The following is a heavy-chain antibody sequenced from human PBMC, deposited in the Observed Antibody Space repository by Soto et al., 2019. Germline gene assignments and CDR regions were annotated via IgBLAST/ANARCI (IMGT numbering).Heavy chain of an antibody. D-gene: IGHD2-21*01. J-gene: IGHJ4*02. Sequence: ASVKVSCKASGYTFTSYGISWVRQAPGQGLEWMGWISAYNGNTNYAQKLQGRVTMTTDTSTSTAYMELRSLRSDDTAVYYCAREEVVNRGGDCYTSRLFDYWGQGTLVTVSS. V-gene: IGHV1-18*01. CDR3: AREEVVNRGGDCYTSRLFDY. CDR1: GYTFTSYG. CDR2: ISAYNGNT.